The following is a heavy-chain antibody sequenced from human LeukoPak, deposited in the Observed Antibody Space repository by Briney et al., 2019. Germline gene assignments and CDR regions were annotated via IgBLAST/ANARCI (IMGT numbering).Heavy chain of an antibody. CDR3: AKDGARGVITNSFDY. D-gene: IGHD3-10*01. CDR2: ISGSGGST. J-gene: IGHJ4*02. V-gene: IGHV3-23*01. CDR1: GFTFSSYA. Sequence: GGSLRLSCAASGFTFSSYAMSWVRQAPGKGPEWVSAISGSGGSTYYADSVKGRFTISRDNSKNTLYLQMNSLRAEDTAVYYCAKDGARGVITNSFDYWGQGTLVTVSS.